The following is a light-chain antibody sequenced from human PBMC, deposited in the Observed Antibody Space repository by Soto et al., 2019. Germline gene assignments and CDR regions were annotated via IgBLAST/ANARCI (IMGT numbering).Light chain of an antibody. V-gene: IGKV1-27*01. CDR1: QGITNY. J-gene: IGKJ3*01. CDR3: QKYNSAPLT. Sequence: GDRVTITCRASQGITNYLAWYQQKPGKVPKLLIYAASTLQSGVPSRFSGSGSGTDFTLTISSLQPEDVATYYCQKYNSAPLTFGPGTKVDIK. CDR2: AAS.